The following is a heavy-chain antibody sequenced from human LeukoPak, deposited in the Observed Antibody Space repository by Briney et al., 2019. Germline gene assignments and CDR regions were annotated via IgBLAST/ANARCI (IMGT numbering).Heavy chain of an antibody. CDR1: GFTFSRYW. D-gene: IGHD6-13*01. CDR3: ARGRSYSSSWYYFDY. J-gene: IGHJ4*02. Sequence: PGGSLRLSCVASGFTFSRYWMSWVRQAPGKGLEWVAVISYDRSNKYYADSVKGRFTISRDNSKNTLYLQMNSLRAEDTAVNYCARGRSYSSSWYYFDYWGQGTLVTVSS. V-gene: IGHV3-30-3*01. CDR2: ISYDRSNK.